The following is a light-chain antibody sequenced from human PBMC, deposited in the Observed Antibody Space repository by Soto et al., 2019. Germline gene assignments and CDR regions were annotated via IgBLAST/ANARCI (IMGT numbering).Light chain of an antibody. CDR1: QTVHSN. Sequence: EVVMTQSPATLSVSPGERATLSCRASQTVHSNLAWYQQKPGQAPSLLISYASTRATGIPARFSGSGSGTEFTLTISSLQSEDSGVYYCQHYSNWPPTFGPGTKVEIK. J-gene: IGKJ3*01. CDR3: QHYSNWPPT. V-gene: IGKV3-15*01. CDR2: YAS.